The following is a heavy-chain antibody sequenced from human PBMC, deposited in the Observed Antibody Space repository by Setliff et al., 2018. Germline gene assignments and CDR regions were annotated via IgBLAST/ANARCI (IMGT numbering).Heavy chain of an antibody. J-gene: IGHJ3*02. V-gene: IGHV4-59*01. CDR3: AREWNYYDSSGYGYAFDI. CDR1: GGSISSYY. D-gene: IGHD3-22*01. Sequence: PSETLSLTCTVSGGSISSYYWSWIRQPPGKGLEWIGYIYYSGSTNYNPSLKSRVTISVDTSKNQFSLKLSSVTAADTAVYYCAREWNYYDSSGYGYAFDIWGQGTMVT. CDR2: IYYSGST.